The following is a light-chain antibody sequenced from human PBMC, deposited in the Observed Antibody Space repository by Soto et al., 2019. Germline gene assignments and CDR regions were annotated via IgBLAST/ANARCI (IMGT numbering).Light chain of an antibody. V-gene: IGLV2-14*01. J-gene: IGLJ2*01. CDR3: SSYTSSTTLVV. CDR2: EVS. CDR1: SSDVGGYNY. Sequence: QSELTQPASVSGSPGQSITISCTGTSSDVGGYNYVSWYRQHPGKAPKLMIYEVSNRPSGVSDRFSGSKSHNTASLTISGLQAEDEADYYCSSYTSSTTLVVFGGGTKVTVL.